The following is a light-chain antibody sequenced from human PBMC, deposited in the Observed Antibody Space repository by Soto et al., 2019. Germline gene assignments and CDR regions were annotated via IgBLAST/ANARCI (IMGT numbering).Light chain of an antibody. Sequence: DIQLTQSPSSLSASVGDRVTIACRASQSISSFLSWYQQKTGKAPKLLIYAASSLQSGVPSRFSGSASGTDFTLTISSLQPEDFATYYCQQSYNTPRTFGQGTKLEIK. V-gene: IGKV1-39*01. CDR3: QQSYNTPRT. CDR1: QSISSF. J-gene: IGKJ2*01. CDR2: AAS.